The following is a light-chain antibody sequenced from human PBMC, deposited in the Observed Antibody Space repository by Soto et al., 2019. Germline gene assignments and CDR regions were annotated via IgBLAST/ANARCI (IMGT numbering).Light chain of an antibody. CDR3: AAWDDSLNGHVV. Sequence: QSVLTQPPSESGTPGQRVTISCSGSRSNIGSNTVNWYQQLPVTAPKFLIYSNNQRPSGVPKRFSGSKSGTSASLAISGLQSEYEADYYCAAWDDSLNGHVVFGGGTKLTVL. J-gene: IGLJ2*01. CDR2: SNN. V-gene: IGLV1-44*01. CDR1: RSNIGSNT.